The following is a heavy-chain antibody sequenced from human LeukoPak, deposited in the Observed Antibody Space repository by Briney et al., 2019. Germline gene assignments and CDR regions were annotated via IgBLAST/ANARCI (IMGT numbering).Heavy chain of an antibody. D-gene: IGHD6-13*01. CDR2: IYTSGST. J-gene: IGHJ6*03. CDR1: GGSISSYY. Sequence: SETLSLTCTVSGGSISSYYWSWIRQPAGKGLEWIGRIYTSGSTNYNPSLKSRVTMSVDTYKNQFSLKLSSVTAADTAVYYCARGVSVSPFYYYYYMDVWGKGTTVTASS. CDR3: ARGVSVSPFYYYYYMDV. V-gene: IGHV4-4*07.